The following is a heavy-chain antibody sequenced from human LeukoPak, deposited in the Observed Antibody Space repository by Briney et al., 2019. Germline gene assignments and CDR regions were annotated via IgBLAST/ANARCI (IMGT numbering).Heavy chain of an antibody. CDR2: IIPIFGTA. D-gene: IGHD3-9*01. V-gene: IGHV1-69*01. Sequence: SVKVSCKASGGTFSSYAISWVRQAPGQGLEWMGGIIPIFGTANYAQKFQGRVTITADESTSTAYMELSSLRSEDTAVYYCARDTRTPGYYKHYYYGMDVWGKGTAVTVSS. CDR3: ARDTRTPGYYKHYYYGMDV. J-gene: IGHJ6*04. CDR1: GGTFSSYA.